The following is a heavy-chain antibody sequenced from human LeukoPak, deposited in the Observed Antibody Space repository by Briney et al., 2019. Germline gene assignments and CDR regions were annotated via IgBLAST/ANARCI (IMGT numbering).Heavy chain of an antibody. CDR3: AKGYQQLVPH. D-gene: IGHD6-13*01. CDR2: ISYDGSNK. J-gene: IGHJ4*02. Sequence: PGRSLRLSCAASGFTFSSYGMHWVRQAPGKGLEWVAVISYDGSNKYYADSVKGRFTISRDNSKNTLHLQMNSLRAEDTAVYYCAKGYQQLVPHWGQGTLVTVSS. CDR1: GFTFSSYG. V-gene: IGHV3-30*18.